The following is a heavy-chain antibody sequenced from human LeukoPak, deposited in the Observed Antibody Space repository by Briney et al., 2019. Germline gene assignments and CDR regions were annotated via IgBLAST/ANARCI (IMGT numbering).Heavy chain of an antibody. CDR2: IYYTGST. CDR1: GGSINGYY. CDR3: AGGDYFFDP. V-gene: IGHV4-59*01. D-gene: IGHD2/OR15-2a*01. Sequence: PSETLSLTCTVSGGSINGYYWSWIRQSPGKGLESLGYIYYTGSTNYNPSLKSRVSISVDTSKNQFSLKLSSVTAADTAVYYCAGGDYFFDPWGQGTLVTVSS. J-gene: IGHJ5*02.